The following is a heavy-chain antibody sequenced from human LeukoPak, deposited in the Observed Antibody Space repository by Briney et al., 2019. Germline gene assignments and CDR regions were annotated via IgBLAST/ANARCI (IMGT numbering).Heavy chain of an antibody. CDR2: IYYSGCT. CDR1: GGSISSSSYY. Sequence: SETLSLTCTVSGGSISSSSYYWGWIRQPPGKGLEWIGSIYYSGCTYYNPSLKSRVTLSVDTSKNQFSLKLSSVTAADTAVYYCARRGSNYYDSSGHDYWGQGTLVTVSS. CDR3: ARRGSNYYDSSGHDY. V-gene: IGHV4-39*01. D-gene: IGHD3-22*01. J-gene: IGHJ4*02.